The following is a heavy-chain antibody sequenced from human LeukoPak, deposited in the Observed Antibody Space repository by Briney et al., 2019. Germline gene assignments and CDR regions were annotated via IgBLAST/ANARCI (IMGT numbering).Heavy chain of an antibody. CDR2: MNPNSGNT. V-gene: IGHV1-8*01. J-gene: IGHJ4*02. CDR3: ARVPYYYNKDYFDY. Sequence: ASVKVSCKASGYTFTSYDINWVRQATGQGLEWMGWMNPNSGNTGYAQKFQGRVAMTRNTSISTAYMELSSLRSDDTAVYYCARVPYYYNKDYFDYWGQGTLVTVSS. CDR1: GYTFTSYD. D-gene: IGHD3-22*01.